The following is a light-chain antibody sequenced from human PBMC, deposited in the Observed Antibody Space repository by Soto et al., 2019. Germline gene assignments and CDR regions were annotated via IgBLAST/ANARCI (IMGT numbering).Light chain of an antibody. Sequence: QSVLTQPPSVSGAPGQRVTISCTGSSSNIGAGYDVHWYQQLPGTAPKLLIYGNSNRPSGVPDRFSGSKSGTSASLAITGLQAEDEADYYCQSDDVFGTGTKVTVL. CDR3: QSDDV. J-gene: IGLJ1*01. CDR1: SSNIGAGYD. CDR2: GNS. V-gene: IGLV1-40*01.